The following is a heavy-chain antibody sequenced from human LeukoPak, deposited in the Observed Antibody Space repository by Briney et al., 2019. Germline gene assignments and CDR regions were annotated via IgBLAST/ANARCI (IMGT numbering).Heavy chain of an antibody. CDR2: IIPIFGTA. V-gene: IGHV1-69*13. J-gene: IGHJ6*02. Sequence: SVKVSCKASGGTFSNYAISWVRQAPGQGLEWMGGIIPIFGTANYAQRFQGRVTITADESTSTAYMELSSLRSEDTAVYYCARDLLDPSYYYYGMDVWGQGTTVTVSS. CDR3: ARDLLDPSYYYYGMDV. D-gene: IGHD1-1*01. CDR1: GGTFSNYA.